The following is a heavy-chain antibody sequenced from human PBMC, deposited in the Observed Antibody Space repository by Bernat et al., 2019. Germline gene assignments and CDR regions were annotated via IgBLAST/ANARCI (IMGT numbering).Heavy chain of an antibody. D-gene: IGHD3-22*01. CDR2: IYYSGST. CDR3: ASQTGGYYLW. CDR1: GGSISSSSYY. V-gene: IGHV4-39*01. J-gene: IGHJ4*02. Sequence: QLQLQESGPGLVKPSETLSLTCTVSGGSISSSSYYWGWIRQPPGKGLAWIGSIYYSGSTYYNPSLKSRVTISVDTSKNQFSLKLSSVTAADTAVYYCASQTGGYYLWWGQGTLVTVSS.